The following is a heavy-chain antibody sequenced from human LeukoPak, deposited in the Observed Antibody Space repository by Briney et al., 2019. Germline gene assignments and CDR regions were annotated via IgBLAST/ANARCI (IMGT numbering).Heavy chain of an antibody. D-gene: IGHD6-19*01. CDR3: ARHPHEAGDY. CDR2: ISSSSSYI. J-gene: IGHJ4*02. Sequence: GGSLRLSCAASGFTFSSYSMNWVSQAPGKGLEWVSSISSSSSYIYYADSVKGRFTISRDNAKNSLYLQMNSLRAEDTAVYYCARHPHEAGDYWGQGTLVTVSS. V-gene: IGHV3-21*01. CDR1: GFTFSSYS.